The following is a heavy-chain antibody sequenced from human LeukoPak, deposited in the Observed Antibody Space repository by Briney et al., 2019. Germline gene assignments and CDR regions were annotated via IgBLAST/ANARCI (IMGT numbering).Heavy chain of an antibody. J-gene: IGHJ5*02. CDR1: GYTFSSYG. D-gene: IGHD6-13*01. V-gene: IGHV1-18*01. CDR3: AREGVSSSWPT. Sequence: VASVKVSCKASGYTFSSYGISWVRQAPGQGLEWMGWISGYNDNTKYYAQKLQGRVTMTTDTSTSTAYMELRSLRSDDTAVYYCAREGVSSSWPTWGQGTLVTVSS. CDR2: ISGYNDNT.